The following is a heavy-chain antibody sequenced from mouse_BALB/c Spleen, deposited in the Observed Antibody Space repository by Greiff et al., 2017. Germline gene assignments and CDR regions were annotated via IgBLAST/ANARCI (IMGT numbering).Heavy chain of an antibody. J-gene: IGHJ2*01. CDR2: ISSGSSTI. CDR1: GFTFSSFG. CDR3: ARGPVRDFDY. D-gene: IGHD1-1*01. Sequence: EVKLQESGGGLVQPGGSRKLSCAASGFTFSSFGMHWVRQAPEKGLEWVAYISSGSSTIYYADTVKGRFTISRDNPKNTLFLQMTSLRSEDTAMYYCARGPVRDFDYWGQGTTLTVSS. V-gene: IGHV5-17*02.